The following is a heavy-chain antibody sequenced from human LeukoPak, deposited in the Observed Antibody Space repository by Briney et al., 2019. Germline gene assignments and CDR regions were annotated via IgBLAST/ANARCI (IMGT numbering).Heavy chain of an antibody. V-gene: IGHV1-46*01. Sequence: GASVKVSCKASGYTFTNYYMHWVRQAPGQGFEWMGVINPSGGSTSYAQKFQGRVTMTRDTSTSTLYMELSSLRSEDTAVYYCARVTPGIAAAGSLFEYWGQGTLVTVSS. CDR1: GYTFTNYY. D-gene: IGHD6-13*01. CDR2: INPSGGST. CDR3: ARVTPGIAAAGSLFEY. J-gene: IGHJ4*02.